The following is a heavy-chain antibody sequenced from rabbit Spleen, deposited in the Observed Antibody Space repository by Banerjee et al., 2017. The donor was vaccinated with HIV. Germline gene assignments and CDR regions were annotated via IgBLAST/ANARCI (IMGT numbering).Heavy chain of an antibody. CDR3: ATEIAGTSFSTYGMDL. CDR2: IYTGDGST. V-gene: IGHV1S40*01. CDR1: GFSFSSGYD. Sequence: QSLEESGGDLVKPEGALTLTCTASGFSFSSGYDMCWVRQAPGKGLEWIACIYTGDGSTYYASWAKGRFAISKPSSPTVTLQVTSLTAADTAIYFCATEIAGTSFSTYGMDLWGPGPL. J-gene: IGHJ6*01. D-gene: IGHD7-1*01.